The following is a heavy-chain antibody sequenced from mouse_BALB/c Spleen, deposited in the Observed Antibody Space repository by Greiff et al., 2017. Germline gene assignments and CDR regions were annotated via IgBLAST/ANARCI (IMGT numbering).Heavy chain of an antibody. J-gene: IGHJ2*01. V-gene: IGHV5-4*02. CDR2: ISDGGSYT. D-gene: IGHD1-1*01. CDR1: GFTFSDYY. CDR3: ARSSTEVFDY. Sequence: EVQLVESGGGLVKPGGSLKLSCAASGFTFSDYYMYWVRQTPEKRLEWVATISDGGSYTYYPDSVKGRFTISRDNAKNNLYLQMSSLKSEDTAMYYCARSSTEVFDYWGQGTTLTVSS.